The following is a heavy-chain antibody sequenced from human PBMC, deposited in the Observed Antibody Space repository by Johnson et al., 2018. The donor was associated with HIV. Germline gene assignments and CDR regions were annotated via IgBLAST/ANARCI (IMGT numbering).Heavy chain of an antibody. Sequence: QVQLVESGGGVVQPGRSLRLSCAESGFTFSSYGMHWVRQAPGQGLEWVAVIWYDGSNKYYADSVTGRFTISRDNSKNTLYLQMNSLRAEDTAVYYCAKGRDSSGFGAFDIWGQGTMVTVSS. CDR1: GFTFSSYG. CDR2: IWYDGSNK. J-gene: IGHJ3*02. D-gene: IGHD3-22*01. CDR3: AKGRDSSGFGAFDI. V-gene: IGHV3-33*06.